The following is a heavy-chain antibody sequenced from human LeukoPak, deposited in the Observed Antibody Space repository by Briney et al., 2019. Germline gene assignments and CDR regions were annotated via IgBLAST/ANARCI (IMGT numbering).Heavy chain of an antibody. J-gene: IGHJ4*02. CDR1: GFTFSSYS. CDR2: ISTSSTYI. V-gene: IGHV3-21*01. Sequence: PGGSLRLSCAAPGFTFSSYSMNWFRQAPGKGLEWVSSISTSSTYIYYADSVKGRFTISRDNANNSLYLQMNSLRAEDTAVYYCARDPPFIIGTTFFDYWGQGTLVTVSS. CDR3: ARDPPFIIGTTFFDY. D-gene: IGHD1-20*01.